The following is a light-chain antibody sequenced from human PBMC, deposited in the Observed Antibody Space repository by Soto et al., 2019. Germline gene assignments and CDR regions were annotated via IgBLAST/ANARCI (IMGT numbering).Light chain of an antibody. Sequence: DVVMTQSPLSLPVTLGQSASLSCRSSQSLLHSDGNTYLTWFHQRSGQSPRRLIYKVSNRESGVPDRFSGSGSGTDFTLKISRVEAEDVGLYYCMQGTHWPTFGQGTRLEIK. CDR1: QSLLHSDGNTY. V-gene: IGKV2-30*02. CDR3: MQGTHWPT. J-gene: IGKJ5*01. CDR2: KVS.